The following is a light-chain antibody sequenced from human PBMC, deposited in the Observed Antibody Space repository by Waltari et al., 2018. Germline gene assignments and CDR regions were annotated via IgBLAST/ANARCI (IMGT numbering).Light chain of an antibody. CDR2: QGT. CDR3: CSFAGTTTFWV. V-gene: IGLV2-23*03. J-gene: IGLJ3*02. CDR1: STDVGSYNL. Sequence: QSALTQPASVSGSPGQSITISCTGTSTDVGSYNLVSWYQHHPGKAPKLMFYQGTKRPSGVSTRFSGSKSGNTASLTISGLQAEDEADYYCCSFAGTTTFWVFGGGTRLTV.